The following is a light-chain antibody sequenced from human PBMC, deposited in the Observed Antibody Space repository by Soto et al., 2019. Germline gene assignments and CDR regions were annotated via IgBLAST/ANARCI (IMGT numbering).Light chain of an antibody. CDR2: DAS. Sequence: DIEMTQSPSPQSASVGDRVTITCRASQNINNYLNWYQQKPGKAPKLLIFDASTLRVGVPSRFSGSGSGTDFTLTISSLQPEDFATYYCQESYSMLFTFGPGTKVDIK. CDR1: QNINNY. V-gene: IGKV1-39*01. J-gene: IGKJ3*01. CDR3: QESYSMLFT.